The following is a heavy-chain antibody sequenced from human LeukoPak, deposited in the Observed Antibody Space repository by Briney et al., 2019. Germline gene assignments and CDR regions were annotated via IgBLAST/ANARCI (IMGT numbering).Heavy chain of an antibody. Sequence: ASVKVSCKASGSTFTSYYMHWVRQAPGQGLEWMGIINPSGGSTSYAKKSQGRVTMTRDMSTSTVYMELSSLRSEDTAVYYCASELYGDYAAFDYWGQGTLVTVSS. J-gene: IGHJ4*02. CDR2: INPSGGST. D-gene: IGHD4-17*01. CDR3: ASELYGDYAAFDY. CDR1: GSTFTSYY. V-gene: IGHV1-46*01.